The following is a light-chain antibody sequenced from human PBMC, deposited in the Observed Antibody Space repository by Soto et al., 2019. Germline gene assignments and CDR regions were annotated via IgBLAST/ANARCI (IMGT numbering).Light chain of an antibody. Sequence: QSALTQPASVSGSPGQSITISCTGTSSDVGAYDYVSWYQQHPGKAPKLLIYGVTNRPSGVSDRFSGSKSGNSASLTISGLQADDEADYYCSSYTSSSTLVFGGGTKLTVL. V-gene: IGLV2-14*01. CDR2: GVT. CDR3: SSYTSSSTLV. CDR1: SSDVGAYDY. J-gene: IGLJ2*01.